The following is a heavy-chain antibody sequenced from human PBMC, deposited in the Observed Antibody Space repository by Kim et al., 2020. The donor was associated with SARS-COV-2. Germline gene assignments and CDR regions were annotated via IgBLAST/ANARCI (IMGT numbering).Heavy chain of an antibody. CDR3: ARELKTPMVPDY. V-gene: IGHV3-23*01. D-gene: IGHD5-18*01. CDR1: GFTFSNYA. J-gene: IGHJ4*02. CDR2: ISGSGATI. Sequence: GGSLRLSCAASGFTFSNYAMSWVRQAPGKGLEWVSTISGSGATIYYADSVKGRFTISRDNSKNTLYLQMNSLRADDTAVYYCARELKTPMVPDYWGQGTLVTVSS.